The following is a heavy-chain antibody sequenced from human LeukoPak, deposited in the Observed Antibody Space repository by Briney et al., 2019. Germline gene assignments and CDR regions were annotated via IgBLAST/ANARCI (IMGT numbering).Heavy chain of an antibody. D-gene: IGHD2-15*01. CDR3: ARTGCSYYFDY. CDR2: ISYDGSNK. CDR1: GFTFSSYA. J-gene: IGHJ4*02. V-gene: IGHV3-30-3*01. Sequence: PGGSLRLSCAASGFTFSSYAMHWVRQAPGKGLEWVAVISYDGSNKYYADSVKGRFTISRDNSKNTLYLQMNSLRAEDTAVYYCARTGCSYYFDYWGQGTLVTVSS.